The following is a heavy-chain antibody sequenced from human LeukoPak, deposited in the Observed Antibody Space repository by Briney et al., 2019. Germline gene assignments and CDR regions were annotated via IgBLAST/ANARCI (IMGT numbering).Heavy chain of an antibody. CDR1: GFPFSSYS. CDR2: IRSSSSYI. J-gene: IGHJ5*02. V-gene: IGHV3-21*01. D-gene: IGHD5-18*01. CDR3: ARDRTAMVTENTFP. Sequence: KPGGALRLSCATSGFPFSSYSMNRVPQAPGKGLEWVSSIRSSSSYIYYADSVKGRFTTSRDNPKNSLYLQMNSLRAEDTAVYYCARDRTAMVTENTFPWGQGTLVTVSS.